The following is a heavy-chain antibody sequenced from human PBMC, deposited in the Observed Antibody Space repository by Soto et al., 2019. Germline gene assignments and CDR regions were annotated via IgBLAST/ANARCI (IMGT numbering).Heavy chain of an antibody. V-gene: IGHV1-3*01. CDR2: INAGNGNT. D-gene: IGHD2-2*01. Sequence: QVQLVQSGAEVKKPGASVKASCKASGYTFTSYAMHWVRQAPGQRLEWMGWINAGNGNTKYSQKFPGRVTITRDTTVYTAYMALSGLRSDDTAGYYCARGIVVVTAASGRFDRWGQGALVTVSS. CDR1: GYTFTSYA. J-gene: IGHJ5*02. CDR3: ARGIVVVTAASGRFDR.